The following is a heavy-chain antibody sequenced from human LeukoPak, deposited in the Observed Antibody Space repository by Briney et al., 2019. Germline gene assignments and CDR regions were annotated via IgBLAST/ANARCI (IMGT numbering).Heavy chain of an antibody. CDR1: GFTFSSYG. CDR2: IWYGGSDK. D-gene: IGHD3-10*01. J-gene: IGHJ4*02. V-gene: IGHV3-33*01. CDR3: ATAPSGSGTFLDY. Sequence: SLLLSCAASGFTFSSYGMHWVRQAPGKGQEWVAVIWYGGSDKYYADSVKGRFTISRDNSKNTLYLQMNSLRAEDTAVYYCATAPSGSGTFLDYWGQGTL.